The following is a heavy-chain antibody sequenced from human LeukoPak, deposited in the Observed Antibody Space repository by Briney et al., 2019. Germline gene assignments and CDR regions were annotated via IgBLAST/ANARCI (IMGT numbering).Heavy chain of an antibody. CDR3: ASTNYGGNGYYFDC. V-gene: IGHV4-59*12. D-gene: IGHD4-23*01. CDR1: GGSISSYY. Sequence: SETLSLTCTVSGGSISSYYWSWIRQPPGKGLEWIGYIYYSGSTNYNPSLKSRVTISVDTSKNQFSLKLSSVTAADTAVYYCASTNYGGNGYYFDCWGQGTLVTVSS. J-gene: IGHJ4*02. CDR2: IYYSGST.